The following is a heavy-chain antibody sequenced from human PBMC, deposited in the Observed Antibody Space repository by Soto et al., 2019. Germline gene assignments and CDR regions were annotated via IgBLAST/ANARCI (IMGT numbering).Heavy chain of an antibody. J-gene: IGHJ4*02. CDR3: ARDILGGSYDFCH. CDR1: GFSVRNIY. V-gene: IGHV3-66*01. CDR2: ISSDGNT. Sequence: PGGSLRLSCAASGFSVRNIYMTWVRQAPGKGLEWVSVISSDGNTYYADSVKGRFTISRDNSKNTLYLEMNSLRVGDTAAYYCARDILGGSYDFCHGGQGTLVTVSS. D-gene: IGHD3-3*01.